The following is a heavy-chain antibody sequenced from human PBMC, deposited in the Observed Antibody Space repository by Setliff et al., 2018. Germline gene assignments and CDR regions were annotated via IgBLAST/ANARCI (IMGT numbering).Heavy chain of an antibody. J-gene: IGHJ4*01. D-gene: IGHD1-7*01. V-gene: IGHV5-51*01. Sequence: GEPLKISCKGSGYTFTNYWIGWVRQMPGKGLEWMGLIYPDESDTRYSLSFQGQVTISADKSISTAYLQWRSLKASDTAIYYYAIIDDAILDLDYWGPGTLVTVSS. CDR2: IYPDESDT. CDR3: AIIDDAILDLDY. CDR1: GYTFTNYW.